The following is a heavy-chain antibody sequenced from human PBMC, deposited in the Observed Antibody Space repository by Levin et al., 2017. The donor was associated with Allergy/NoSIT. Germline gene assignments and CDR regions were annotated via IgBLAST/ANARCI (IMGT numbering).Heavy chain of an antibody. Sequence: GGSLRLSCAASGFSVSRYWMHWVRQAPGKGLAWVSRINEDGSTINYADSVEGRFTISRDSAKNTLYLQMNSLRVEDTAVYYCTGDTFGVDDYWGQGTMVTVSS. CDR1: GFSVSRYW. CDR3: TGDTFGVDDY. CDR2: INEDGSTI. D-gene: IGHD3-3*01. J-gene: IGHJ4*02. V-gene: IGHV3-74*01.